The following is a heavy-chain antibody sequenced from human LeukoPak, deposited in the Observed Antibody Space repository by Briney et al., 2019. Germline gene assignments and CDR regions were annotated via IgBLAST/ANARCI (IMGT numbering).Heavy chain of an antibody. J-gene: IGHJ4*02. CDR3: ARLGYGAYFDY. CDR2: IYPSGST. D-gene: IGHD5-18*01. Sequence: SETLSLTCTVSGGSISSFYWNWIRQPAGKGLEWIGRIYPSGSTNYNPSLKSRVTMSLDTSKNQFSLKVNSVTAADTAVYYCARLGYGAYFDYWGQGTLVTVSS. CDR1: GGSISSFY. V-gene: IGHV4-4*07.